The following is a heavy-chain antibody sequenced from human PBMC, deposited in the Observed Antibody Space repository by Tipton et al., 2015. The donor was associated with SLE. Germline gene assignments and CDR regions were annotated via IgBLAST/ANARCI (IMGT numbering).Heavy chain of an antibody. CDR1: GGSISSHY. J-gene: IGHJ4*02. D-gene: IGHD6-19*01. CDR3: ARKYSSGWYYFDY. CDR2: IYYSGST. Sequence: LRLSCTVSGGSISSHYWSWIRQPPGKGLEWIGSIYYSGSTNYNPSLKSRVTISVDTSKNQFSLKLSSVTAADTAVYYCARKYSSGWYYFDYWGQGTLVTVSS. V-gene: IGHV4-59*11.